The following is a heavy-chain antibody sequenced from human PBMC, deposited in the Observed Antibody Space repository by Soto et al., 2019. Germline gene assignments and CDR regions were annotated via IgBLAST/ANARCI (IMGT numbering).Heavy chain of an antibody. CDR2: INPNSGGT. J-gene: IGHJ4*02. Sequence: ASVKVSCKASGYTFTGYYMHWVRQAPGQGLEWMGWINPNSGGTNYAQKFQGWVTMTRDTSISTAYMELSRLRSDDTAVYYCARAPGDFWSGYPFDYWGQGTLVTVSS. V-gene: IGHV1-2*04. CDR3: ARAPGDFWSGYPFDY. CDR1: GYTFTGYY. D-gene: IGHD3-3*01.